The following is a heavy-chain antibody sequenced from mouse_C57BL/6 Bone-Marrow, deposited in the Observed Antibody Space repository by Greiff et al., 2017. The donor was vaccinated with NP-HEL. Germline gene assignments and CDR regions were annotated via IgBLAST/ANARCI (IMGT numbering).Heavy chain of an antibody. D-gene: IGHD1-1*01. J-gene: IGHJ4*01. CDR3: ARVYYGSSIYAMGY. Sequence: EVQLQESGPGLVKPSPSLSLTCSVTGYSITSGYYWNWIRQFPGNKLEWLGYISYDGSTNSHPSLKNRISITRDTSKNQFFLKLNSVTTEDTATYYCARVYYGSSIYAMGYWGQGTSVTVSS. CDR2: ISYDGST. V-gene: IGHV3-6*01. CDR1: GYSITSGYY.